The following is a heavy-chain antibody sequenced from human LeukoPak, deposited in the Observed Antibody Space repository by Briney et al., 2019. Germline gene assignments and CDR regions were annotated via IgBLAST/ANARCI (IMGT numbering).Heavy chain of an antibody. Sequence: PSETLSLTCTVSGGSISSYYWSWIRQPAGKGLEWIGRIYTSGSTNYNPSLKSRVTMSVDTSKNQFSLKLSSVTAADTAVYYCARGTYYYDSSGPGSYFDYWGQGTLVTDSS. J-gene: IGHJ4*02. D-gene: IGHD3-22*01. V-gene: IGHV4-4*07. CDR3: ARGTYYYDSSGPGSYFDY. CDR1: GGSISSYY. CDR2: IYTSGST.